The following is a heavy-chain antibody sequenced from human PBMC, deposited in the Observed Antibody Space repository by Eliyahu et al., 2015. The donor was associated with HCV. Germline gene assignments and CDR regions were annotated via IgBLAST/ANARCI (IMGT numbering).Heavy chain of an antibody. J-gene: IGHJ5*02. V-gene: IGHV4-38-2*02. D-gene: IGHD3-22*01. CDR2: IYHSGNT. CDR3: ARDDPHYDSSGYYYTAQVHNWFDP. Sequence: QVQLQESGPGLVKPSETLSLTCAVSGYSISSAYHWGWIRQPPGKGLEWIGSIYHSGNTLLHPAPQRRVTISLDTSKNQFSLKLSSVTAADTAVYYCARDDPHYDSSGYYYTAQVHNWFDPWGQGTLVTVSS. CDR1: GYSISSAYH.